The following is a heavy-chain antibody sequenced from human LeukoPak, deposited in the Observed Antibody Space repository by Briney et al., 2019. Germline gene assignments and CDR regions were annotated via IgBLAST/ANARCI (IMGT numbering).Heavy chain of an antibody. D-gene: IGHD6-19*01. CDR2: ISGSGGNT. J-gene: IGHJ4*02. V-gene: IGHV3-23*01. CDR1: GFTFSSYA. Sequence: PGESLRLSCAVSGFTFSSYAMSWVRQAPGKGLEWVSAISGSGGNTYYADSVKGRFSTSRDNSKNTLYLQMSSLRAEDTAVYSCAKSYSSGRYDPSDYWGQGTPVTVSS. CDR3: AKSYSSGRYDPSDY.